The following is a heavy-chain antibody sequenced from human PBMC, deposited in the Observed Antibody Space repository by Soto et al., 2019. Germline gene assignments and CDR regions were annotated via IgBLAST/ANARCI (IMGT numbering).Heavy chain of an antibody. CDR1: GFTFSSYA. V-gene: IGHV3-23*01. CDR2: ISGSGGST. Sequence: GGSLRLSCAASGFTFSSYAMSWVRQAPGKGLEWVSAISGSGGSTYYADSVKGRFTISRDNSKNTLYLQMNSLRAEDTAVYYCAKDGSDFWSGYSPSYYYMDVWGKGTTVTVSS. CDR3: AKDGSDFWSGYSPSYYYMDV. D-gene: IGHD3-3*01. J-gene: IGHJ6*03.